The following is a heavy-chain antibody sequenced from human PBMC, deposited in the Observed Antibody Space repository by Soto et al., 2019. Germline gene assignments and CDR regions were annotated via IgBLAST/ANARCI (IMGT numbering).Heavy chain of an antibody. V-gene: IGHV3-23*01. CDR2: ISGSGGST. D-gene: IGHD3-16*01. J-gene: IGHJ4*02. CDR1: GFTFSSYA. Sequence: EVQLLESGGGLVQPGGSLRLSCAASGFTFSSYAMSWVRQAPGKGLEWVSSISGSGGSTYYAYSVKGRFTISRDNSKNTLYLQVNSLRAEDTAVYYCAKCLRATVPPGYWGQGTLVNVSS. CDR3: AKCLRATVPPGY.